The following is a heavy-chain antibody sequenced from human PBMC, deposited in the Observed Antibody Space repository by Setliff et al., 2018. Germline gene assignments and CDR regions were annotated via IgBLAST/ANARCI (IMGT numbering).Heavy chain of an antibody. Sequence: PSETLSLTCAVSGGSISSSNWWSWVRQPPGKGLEWIGEIYHSGSTNYNPSLKSRVTISVDKSKNQFSLKLSSVTAADTAVYYCAREGLTIFGVVIRRNYFDYWGQGTLVTSPQ. V-gene: IGHV4-4*02. CDR3: AREGLTIFGVVIRRNYFDY. CDR1: GGSISSSNW. CDR2: IYHSGST. D-gene: IGHD3-3*01. J-gene: IGHJ4*02.